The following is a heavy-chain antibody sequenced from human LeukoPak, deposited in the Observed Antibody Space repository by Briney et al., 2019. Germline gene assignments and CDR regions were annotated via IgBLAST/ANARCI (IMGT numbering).Heavy chain of an antibody. J-gene: IGHJ4*02. V-gene: IGHV1-69*13. CDR3: ASTEGYCSGGSCYLPQRGDYYFDY. D-gene: IGHD2-15*01. CDR2: IIPIFGTA. Sequence: ASVKVSCKASGGTFSSYAISWVRQAPGQGLEWMGGIIPIFGTANYAQKFQGRVTITADESTSTVYMELSSLRSEDTAVYYCASTEGYCSGGSCYLPQRGDYYFDYWGQGTLVTVSS. CDR1: GGTFSSYA.